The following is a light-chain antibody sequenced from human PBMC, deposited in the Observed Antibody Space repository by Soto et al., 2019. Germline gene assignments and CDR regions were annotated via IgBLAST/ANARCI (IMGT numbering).Light chain of an antibody. CDR3: QQRNIWPPVT. V-gene: IGKV3-11*01. J-gene: IGKJ5*01. Sequence: EIVMTQSPVTLSASPGERVTLSCRASQSVDINLAWYQQKPGQAPRLLIYGAFNRATGIPARFSGSGSGTDFTLTISSLEPEDFAVYYCQQRNIWPPVTFGQGTRLEIK. CDR2: GAF. CDR1: QSVDIN.